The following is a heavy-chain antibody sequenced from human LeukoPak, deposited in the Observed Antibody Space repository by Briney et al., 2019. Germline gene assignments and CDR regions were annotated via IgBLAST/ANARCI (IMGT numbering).Heavy chain of an antibody. J-gene: IGHJ6*03. D-gene: IGHD3-10*01. CDR1: GGSISSSSYY. V-gene: IGHV4-39*01. CDR2: IYYTGST. CDR3: ARLYYGSGRKGNPYYYYYMDV. Sequence: KASETLSLTCTVSGGSISSSSYYWGWIRQPPGKGLEWIGCIYYTGSTYYNPSLKSRVTISVDTSKNQFSLKLSSVTAADTAVYYRARLYYGSGRKGNPYYYYYMDVWGKGTTVTVSS.